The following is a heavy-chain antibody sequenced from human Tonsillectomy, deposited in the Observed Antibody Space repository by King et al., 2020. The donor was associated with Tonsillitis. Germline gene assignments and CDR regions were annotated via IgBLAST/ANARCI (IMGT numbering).Heavy chain of an antibody. V-gene: IGHV1-2*02. Sequence: QLVQSGAEVKKPGASVRVSCKASGYTFIDYYIHWVRQAPGQGLEWMGWINPNSGGTDYAQKFQGRVTMTRYTSIRTAYMELSRLRSDDTAVYDCARVVTSSVGVAAIPDYFDYWGQGTRVTVSS. D-gene: IGHD2-21*02. CDR2: INPNSGGT. CDR1: GYTFIDYY. J-gene: IGHJ4*02. CDR3: ARVVTSSVGVAAIPDYFDY.